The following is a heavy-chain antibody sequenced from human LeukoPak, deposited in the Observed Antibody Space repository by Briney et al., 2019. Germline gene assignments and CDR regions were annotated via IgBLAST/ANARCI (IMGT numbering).Heavy chain of an antibody. V-gene: IGHV1-8*03. CDR3: ARLYLPATRFDY. D-gene: IGHD5-24*01. CDR1: GYTFTSYD. Sequence: ASVKVSCKASGYTFTSYDIHWVRQATGQGLEWMGCVKPNSGNTGYAQKFQGRVTITRNTSISTAYMELSSLRSENTAVYYCARLYLPATRFDYWGQGTLVTVSS. CDR2: VKPNSGNT. J-gene: IGHJ4*02.